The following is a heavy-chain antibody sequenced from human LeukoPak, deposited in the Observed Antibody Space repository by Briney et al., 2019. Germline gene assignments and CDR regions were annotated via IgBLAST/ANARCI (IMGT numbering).Heavy chain of an antibody. Sequence: GGSLRLSCAASGFTFSSYSMNWVRQAPGKGLEWVSSISSSSSYIYYADSVKGRFTISRDNAKNSLYLQMNSLRAEDTAVYYCARGVVVPAALDYWGQGTLVTVSS. D-gene: IGHD2-2*01. CDR2: ISSSSSYI. CDR1: GFTFSSYS. V-gene: IGHV3-21*01. CDR3: ARGVVVPAALDY. J-gene: IGHJ4*02.